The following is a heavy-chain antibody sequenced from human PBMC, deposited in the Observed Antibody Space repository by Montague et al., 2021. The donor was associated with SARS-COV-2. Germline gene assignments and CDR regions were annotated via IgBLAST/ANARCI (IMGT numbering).Heavy chain of an antibody. J-gene: IGHJ4*02. CDR1: GGSISSSSYY. D-gene: IGHD3-3*01. Sequence: SETLSLTCTVSGGSISSSSYYWGWIRQPPGKGLEWIGSIYYSGSTHYNPSLKSRVTISVDTSKNQFSLKLSSVTAADTAVYSCTRVRGLTIFGVVGPFDYWGQGTLVTVSS. CDR3: TRVRGLTIFGVVGPFDY. CDR2: IYYSGST. V-gene: IGHV4-39*07.